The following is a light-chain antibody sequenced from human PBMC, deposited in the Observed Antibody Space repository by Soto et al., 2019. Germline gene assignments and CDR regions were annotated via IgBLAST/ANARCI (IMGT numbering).Light chain of an antibody. Sequence: DVQVTQSPSSLSASVGDRVTIACRASQSISSYLIWYQQRPGKAPKLLIYAASSLQSGVPSRFSGSGSGTDFTLTIGSLQPEDFTTYYCPQSSSPPFTSAQGRLLEI. CDR1: QSISSY. J-gene: IGKJ5*01. CDR3: PQSSSPPFT. CDR2: AAS. V-gene: IGKV1-39*01.